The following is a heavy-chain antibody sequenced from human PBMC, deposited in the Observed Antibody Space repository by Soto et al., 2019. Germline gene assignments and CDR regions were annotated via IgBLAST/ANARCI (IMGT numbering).Heavy chain of an antibody. V-gene: IGHV3-11*01. CDR3: ARLRVLRGVDNFDY. CDR2: ISSIGSTM. J-gene: IGHJ4*02. Sequence: QVQLVESGGGLVKPGGSLRLSCAASGFTFSDYYMTWIRQAPGKGLEWLSYISSIGSTMYNTDTVKGRFTNSRDNAKNSLYLQMHSLRAEDTAVYYCARLRVLRGVDNFDYWGQGTQVTVSS. D-gene: IGHD3-10*01. CDR1: GFTFSDYY.